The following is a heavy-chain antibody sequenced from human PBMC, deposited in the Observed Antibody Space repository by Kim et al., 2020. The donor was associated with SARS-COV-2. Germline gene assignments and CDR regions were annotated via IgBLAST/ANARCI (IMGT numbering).Heavy chain of an antibody. J-gene: IGHJ4*02. CDR1: GFTFSDYY. D-gene: IGHD3-9*01. CDR3: ARGDGEDDILTGYSATPDY. V-gene: IGHV3-11*05. Sequence: GGSLRLSCAASGFTFSDYYMSWIRQAPGKGLEWVSYISSSSSYTNYADSVKGRFTISRDNAKNSLYLQMNSLRAEDTAVYYCARGDGEDDILTGYSATPDYWGQGTLVTVSS. CDR2: ISSSSSYT.